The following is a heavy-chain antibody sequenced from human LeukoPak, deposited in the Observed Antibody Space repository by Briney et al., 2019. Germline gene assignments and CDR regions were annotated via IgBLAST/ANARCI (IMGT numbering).Heavy chain of an antibody. CDR1: GFTFSSYA. CDR3: ANLLRWEPY. Sequence: GGSLRLSCAASGFTFSSYAMNWVRQAPGKGLEWISSISGSGDNTYCADSVKGRFTISRDNSKNTLYLQMNSLRAEDTAVYYCANLLRWEPYWGQGTLVTVSS. V-gene: IGHV3-23*01. J-gene: IGHJ4*02. D-gene: IGHD4-23*01. CDR2: ISGSGDNT.